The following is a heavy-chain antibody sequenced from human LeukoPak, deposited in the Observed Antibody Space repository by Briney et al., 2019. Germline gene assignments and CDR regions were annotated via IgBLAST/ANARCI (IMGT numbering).Heavy chain of an antibody. V-gene: IGHV3-30*18. CDR3: AKPRDIDSWAFDV. CDR1: GYSFTSYW. D-gene: IGHD2-15*01. Sequence: GESLKISCQGSGYSFTSYWIGWVRQAPGKGLDWVAGISYDGRNKYYADSVKGRLTISRDNSKNTLNLQMNSLRTEDTAVYYCAKPRDIDSWAFDVWGQGTMVTVS. CDR2: ISYDGRNK. J-gene: IGHJ3*01.